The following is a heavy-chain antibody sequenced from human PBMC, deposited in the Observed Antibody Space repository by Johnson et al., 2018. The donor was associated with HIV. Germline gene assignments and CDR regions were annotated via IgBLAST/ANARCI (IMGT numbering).Heavy chain of an antibody. D-gene: IGHD3-22*01. J-gene: IGHJ3*02. CDR3: ARDYYDLPWGYDAFDI. V-gene: IGHV3-7*03. CDR1: GFTFSSYD. CDR2: IKQDGSEK. Sequence: MLLVESGGGLVQPGGSLRLSCADSGFTFSSYDMHWVRQAPGKGLEWVANIKQDGSEKYYLDSVKGRFTISRDNAKNSLYLQMDSLRAEDTAVYYCARDYYDLPWGYDAFDIWGQGTMVTVSS.